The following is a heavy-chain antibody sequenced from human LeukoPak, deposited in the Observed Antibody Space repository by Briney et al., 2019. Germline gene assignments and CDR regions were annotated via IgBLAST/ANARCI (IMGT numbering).Heavy chain of an antibody. CDR3: ARAYCGGDCYGADYYYYYGMDV. Sequence: KPSETLSLTCAVYGGSFSGYYWSWIRQPPGKGLEWIGEINHSRRTNYNPSLKSRVTISVDTSRNQFSLILSSVTAADTAVYYCARAYCGGDCYGADYYYYYGMDVWGQGTTVTVSS. V-gene: IGHV4-34*01. D-gene: IGHD2-21*02. J-gene: IGHJ6*02. CDR2: INHSRRT. CDR1: GGSFSGYY.